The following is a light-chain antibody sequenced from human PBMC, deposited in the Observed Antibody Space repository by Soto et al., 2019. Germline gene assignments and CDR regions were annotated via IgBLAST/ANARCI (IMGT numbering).Light chain of an antibody. CDR2: GAS. J-gene: IGKJ1*01. CDR3: HEYNTWPWT. CDR1: QGLNRN. Sequence: ETVLTQSPATLSVSPGETATLSCTTSQGLNRNLAWYQQKLGHAPRVLIYGASTRAAGIPARFSGSGSGTEFILTISSLQSEDFAVYYCHEYNTWPWTFGQGTKVDIK. V-gene: IGKV3-15*01.